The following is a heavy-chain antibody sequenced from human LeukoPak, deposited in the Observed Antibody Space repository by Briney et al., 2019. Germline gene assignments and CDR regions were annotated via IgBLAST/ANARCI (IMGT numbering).Heavy chain of an antibody. D-gene: IGHD3-16*01. J-gene: IGHJ4*02. V-gene: IGHV1-46*03. Sequence: GASVKVSCKASGGTFSSYAISWVRQAPGQGLEWMGIINPSGGSTSYAQKFQGRVTMTRDTSTSTVYMELSSLRSEDTAVYYCTVEMASLGPDYFDYWGQGTLVTVSS. CDR3: TVEMASLGPDYFDY. CDR2: INPSGGST. CDR1: GGTFSSYA.